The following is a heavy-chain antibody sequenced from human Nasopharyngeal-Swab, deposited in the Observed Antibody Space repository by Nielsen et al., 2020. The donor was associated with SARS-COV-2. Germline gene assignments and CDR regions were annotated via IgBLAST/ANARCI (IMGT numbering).Heavy chain of an antibody. V-gene: IGHV3-30-3*01. CDR1: GFTFSSYA. D-gene: IGHD2-15*01. J-gene: IGHJ5*02. CDR2: ISYDGSNK. Sequence: GESLKISRAASGFTFSSYAMHWVRQAPGKGLEWVAVISYDGSNKYYADSVKGRFTISRDNSKNTLYLQMNSLRAEDTAVYYCARERVAWIVVVVAGREFDPWGQGTLVTVSS. CDR3: ARERVAWIVVVVAGREFDP.